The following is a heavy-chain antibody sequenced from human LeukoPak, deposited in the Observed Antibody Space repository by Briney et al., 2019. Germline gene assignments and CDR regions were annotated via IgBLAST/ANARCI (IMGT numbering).Heavy chain of an antibody. Sequence: PGGSLRLSCAASGFTFSSYDMHWVRQATGKGLEWVSAIGTAGDTYYPGSVKGRFTISRENAKNSLYLQMNSLRAGDTAVYYCARAYCSGGSCYKPLDYWGQGTLVTVSS. V-gene: IGHV3-13*01. CDR2: IGTAGDT. J-gene: IGHJ4*02. CDR3: ARAYCSGGSCYKPLDY. CDR1: GFTFSSYD. D-gene: IGHD2-15*01.